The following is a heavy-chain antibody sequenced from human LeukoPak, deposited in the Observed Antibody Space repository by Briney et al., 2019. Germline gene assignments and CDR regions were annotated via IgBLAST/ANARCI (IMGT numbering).Heavy chain of an antibody. Sequence: ASVKVSCKASGYTFTSYYMHWARQASGQGLEWMGISNPSGGSTSYAQKFQGRVTMTRDTSTSTVYMELSSLRSEDTAVYYCARTLPAAGRSYYYGMDVWGQGTTVTVSS. J-gene: IGHJ6*02. V-gene: IGHV1-46*01. D-gene: IGHD2-2*01. CDR3: ARTLPAAGRSYYYGMDV. CDR2: SNPSGGST. CDR1: GYTFTSYY.